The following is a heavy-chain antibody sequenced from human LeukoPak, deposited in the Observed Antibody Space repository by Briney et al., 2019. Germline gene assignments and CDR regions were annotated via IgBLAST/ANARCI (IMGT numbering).Heavy chain of an antibody. CDR1: GFTFSSYG. CDR2: IKQDGSEK. J-gene: IGHJ4*02. CDR3: ARVGAVGGNFDY. D-gene: IGHD3-16*01. V-gene: IGHV3-7*01. Sequence: PGGSLRLSCAASGFTFSSYGMSWVRQAPGKGLEWVANIKQDGSEKYYVDSVKGRFTISRDNAKNSLYLQMNSLRAEDTAVYYCARVGAVGGNFDYWGQGTLVTVSS.